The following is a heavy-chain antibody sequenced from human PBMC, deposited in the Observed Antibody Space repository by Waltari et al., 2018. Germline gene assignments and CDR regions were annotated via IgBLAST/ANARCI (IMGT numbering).Heavy chain of an antibody. J-gene: IGHJ4*02. D-gene: IGHD3-3*01. CDR2: INPNSGGT. V-gene: IGHV1-2*02. CDR1: GYTFTGYY. Sequence: QVQLVQSGAEVKKPGASVKVSCKASGYTFTGYYMHWVRQAPGQGLEWMGWINPNSGGTNYAQKFQGRVTMTRDTSISTAYMELSRLRSDDTAVYYCARDKFDFWSGYTPGHYLDYWGQGTLVTVSS. CDR3: ARDKFDFWSGYTPGHYLDY.